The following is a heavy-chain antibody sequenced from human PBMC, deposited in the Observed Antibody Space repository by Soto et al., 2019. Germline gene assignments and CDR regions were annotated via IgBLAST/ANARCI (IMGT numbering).Heavy chain of an antibody. CDR1: GFTFSSYS. V-gene: IGHV3-21*01. Sequence: GGSLRLSCAASGFTFSSYSMNWVRQAPGKGLEWVSSISSSSSYIYYADSVKGRFTISRDNSKNTLYLQMNSLRAEHTALYYCAREGWDTVQGVSLSHAFWGKGPPATAPS. D-gene: IGHD3-10*01. CDR2: ISSSSSYI. CDR3: AREGWDTVQGVSLSHAF. J-gene: IGHJ6*04.